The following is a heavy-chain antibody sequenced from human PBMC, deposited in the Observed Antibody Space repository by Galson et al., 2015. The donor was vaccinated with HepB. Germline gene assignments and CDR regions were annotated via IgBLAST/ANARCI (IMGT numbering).Heavy chain of an antibody. J-gene: IGHJ5*02. CDR2: FDPEDGET. V-gene: IGHV1-24*01. CDR1: GYTLTELS. Sequence: SVKVSCKVSGYTLTELSIHWVRQAPGKGLEWMGGFDPEDGETIYAQKFQGRVTMTEDTSTGTAYLELSSLRSEDTAVYYCATEGSWVPYCSGGSCYRWFDPWGQRTLVTVSS. D-gene: IGHD2-15*01. CDR3: ATEGSWVPYCSGGSCYRWFDP.